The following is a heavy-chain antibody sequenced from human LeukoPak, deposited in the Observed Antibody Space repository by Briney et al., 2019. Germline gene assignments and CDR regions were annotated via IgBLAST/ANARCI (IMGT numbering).Heavy chain of an antibody. CDR1: GGSISSYY. CDR2: IYYSGST. CDR3: AREYYGSSGYYNDY. Sequence: SETLSLTCTVSGGSISSYYWSWIRQPPGKGLEWIGYIYYSGSTNYNPSHKSRVTISVDTSKNQFSLKLTSVTAADTAVYYCAREYYGSSGYYNDYWGQGALVTVSS. J-gene: IGHJ4*02. V-gene: IGHV4-59*01. D-gene: IGHD3-22*01.